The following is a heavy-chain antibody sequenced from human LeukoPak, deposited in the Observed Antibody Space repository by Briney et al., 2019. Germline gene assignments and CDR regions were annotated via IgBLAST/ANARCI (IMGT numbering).Heavy chain of an antibody. J-gene: IGHJ4*02. V-gene: IGHV5-51*01. CDR2: IYPGDSDT. CDR3: ARSYDSSGYSDS. Sequence: ESLKISFKGSGYNFTNYWIGWVRQMPGKGLEWMGLIYPGDSDTRYGPSFQGQVTISADKSISTAYVKWSSLKASDTAMYYCARSYDSSGYSDSWGQGTLVTVSS. CDR1: GYNFTNYW. D-gene: IGHD3-22*01.